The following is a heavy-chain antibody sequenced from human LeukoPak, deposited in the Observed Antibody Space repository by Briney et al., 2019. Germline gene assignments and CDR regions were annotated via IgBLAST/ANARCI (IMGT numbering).Heavy chain of an antibody. CDR2: INSDGSST. CDR1: GFTFSYYW. J-gene: IGHJ4*02. Sequence: GGSLRLSCAASGFTFSYYWMHWVRQAPGKGLVWVSRINSDGSSTSYADSVKGRFTISRDNSKNTLYLRMNSLRAEDTAVYYCAKLIWGSDIGDYWGRGTLVTVSS. CDR3: AKLIWGSDIGDY. D-gene: IGHD3-16*01. V-gene: IGHV3-74*01.